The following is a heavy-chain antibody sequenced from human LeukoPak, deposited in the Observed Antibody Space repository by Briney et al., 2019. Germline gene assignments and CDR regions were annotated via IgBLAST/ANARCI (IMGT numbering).Heavy chain of an antibody. CDR2: ISGSGGST. V-gene: IGHV3-23*01. CDR1: GFTFSSYA. Sequence: GGSLRLSCAASGFTFSSYAMSWVRQAPGKGLEWVSAISGSGGSTYYADSVKGRFTISRDNSKNTLYLQMSSLRAEDTAVYYCARVPREGYCSSTSCYNHYWGQGTLVTVSS. D-gene: IGHD2-2*02. J-gene: IGHJ4*02. CDR3: ARVPREGYCSSTSCYNHY.